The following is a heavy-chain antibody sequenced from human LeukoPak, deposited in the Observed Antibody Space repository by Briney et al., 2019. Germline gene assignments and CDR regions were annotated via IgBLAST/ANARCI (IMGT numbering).Heavy chain of an antibody. CDR2: INPNSGGT. V-gene: IGHV1-2*06. Sequence: GASVKVSCKASGYTFTAYYMHWVREAPGQGLEWMGRINPNSGGTDYAQKFQGRVTMTRDTSISTAYMELSRLRSDDTAVYYCARGYNRGYDFWSGYYRIDYWGQGTLVSASS. J-gene: IGHJ4*02. CDR1: GYTFTAYY. D-gene: IGHD3-3*01. CDR3: ARGYNRGYDFWSGYYRIDY.